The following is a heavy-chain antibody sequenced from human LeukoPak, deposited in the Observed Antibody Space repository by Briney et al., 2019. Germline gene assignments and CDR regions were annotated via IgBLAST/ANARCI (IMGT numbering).Heavy chain of an antibody. V-gene: IGHV4-4*07. CDR1: GGSLSSYY. J-gene: IGHJ4*02. CDR3: ARQGSGWYGSDY. CDR2: IYPSGST. Sequence: PSETLSLTCTVSGGSLSSYYWSWIRQPAGKGLEWIGRIYPSGSTDYNPSLKSRVTMSVDTSKNHFSLNLSSVTAADTAVYYCARQGSGWYGSDYWGQGTLVTVSS. D-gene: IGHD6-19*01.